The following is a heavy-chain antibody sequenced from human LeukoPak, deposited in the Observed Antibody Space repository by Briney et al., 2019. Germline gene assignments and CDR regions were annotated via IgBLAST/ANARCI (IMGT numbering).Heavy chain of an antibody. Sequence: GASVKVSCKASGYTFASYYMHWVRQAPGQGLEWMGIINPSGGSTSYAQKFQGRVTMTRDTSTSTVYMELSSLRSEDTAVYYCARGHDDYGDYQYYFDYWGQGTLVTVSS. CDR2: INPSGGST. J-gene: IGHJ4*02. D-gene: IGHD4-17*01. CDR3: ARGHDDYGDYQYYFDY. V-gene: IGHV1-46*01. CDR1: GYTFASYY.